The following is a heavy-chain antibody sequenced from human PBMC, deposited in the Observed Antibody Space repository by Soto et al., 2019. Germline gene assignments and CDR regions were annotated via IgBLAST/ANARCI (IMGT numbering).Heavy chain of an antibody. Sequence: PSQTLSLTCDISGDSVSSNNVAWNWIRQSPSRGLEWLGRTYYRSKWYNDYAISVESRIIVNPDTSKNRFSLQLNSVTTEDTAMYYCARQYYYGWGTYYNPYFDYWGRGTMVIGSS. CDR3: ARQYYYGWGTYYNPYFDY. J-gene: IGHJ4*02. CDR2: TYYRSKWYN. V-gene: IGHV6-1*01. CDR1: GDSVSSNNVA. D-gene: IGHD3-10*01.